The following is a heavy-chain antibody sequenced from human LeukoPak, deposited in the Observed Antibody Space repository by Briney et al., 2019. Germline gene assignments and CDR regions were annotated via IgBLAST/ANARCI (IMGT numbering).Heavy chain of an antibody. D-gene: IGHD6-19*01. Sequence: GGSLRLSCAASGFTVSSYYMYWVRQAPGKGLEWVSFIYSGGSTYYADSVKGRFTIPRDNSKNTLYLQMNSLRAEDTAVYYCARGSGWDFDYWGQGTLVTVSS. CDR2: IYSGGST. CDR1: GFTVSSYY. CDR3: ARGSGWDFDY. J-gene: IGHJ4*02. V-gene: IGHV3-66*01.